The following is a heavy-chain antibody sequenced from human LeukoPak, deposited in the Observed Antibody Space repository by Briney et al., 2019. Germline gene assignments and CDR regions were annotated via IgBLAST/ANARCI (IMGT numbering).Heavy chain of an antibody. D-gene: IGHD3-16*02. J-gene: IGHJ4*02. V-gene: IGHV4-34*01. Sequence: PSETLSLTCAVYGESFSGYYWNWIRQPPGKGLEWIGEINHSGSTNYCPSLKSRVTISVDTSKNQFSLKLSSVTAADTAVYYCARGLPYDYVWGSYRSYYFDYWGQGTLVTVSS. CDR3: ARGLPYDYVWGSYRSYYFDY. CDR2: INHSGST. CDR1: GESFSGYY.